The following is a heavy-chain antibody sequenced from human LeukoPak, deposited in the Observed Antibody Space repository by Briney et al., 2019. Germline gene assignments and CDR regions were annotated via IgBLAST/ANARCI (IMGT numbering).Heavy chain of an antibody. CDR2: ISWNSGYI. J-gene: IGHJ4*02. CDR3: AKVRGTYSSGYFFDY. CDR1: GFTFDNYA. Sequence: GRSLRLSCAASGFTFDNYAMHWVRQAPGKGLEWLSIISWNSGYIGYADSVKGRFTISRDNAEKSLDLQMNSLRAEDTAFYYCAKVRGTYSSGYFFDYWGQGTLVTVSS. D-gene: IGHD6-19*01. V-gene: IGHV3-9*01.